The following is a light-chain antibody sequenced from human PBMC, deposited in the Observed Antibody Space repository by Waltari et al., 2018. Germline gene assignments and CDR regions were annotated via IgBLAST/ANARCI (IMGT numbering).Light chain of an antibody. CDR2: EVN. CDR3: SSYISSTSVI. Sequence: QSALTQPASVSGSPGQSITISCTGTRSDVGNYNLVSWYQQHPGKAPKLMISEVNKRPSGVFNRFSGSKSGNTASLTISGLQSEDEASYYCSSYISSTSVIFGGGTKLTVL. J-gene: IGLJ2*01. CDR1: RSDVGNYNL. V-gene: IGLV2-23*02.